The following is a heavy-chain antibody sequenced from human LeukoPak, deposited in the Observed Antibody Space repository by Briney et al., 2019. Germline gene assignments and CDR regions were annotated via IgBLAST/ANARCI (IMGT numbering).Heavy chain of an antibody. Sequence: PGGSLRLSCAASGFTFSSYWMSWVRQAPGKGLEWVANIKQDGSEKYYVDSVKGRFTISRDNSKNTLYLQMNSLRAEDTAVYYCAKVFHYYYYGMDVWGQGTTVTVSS. CDR2: IKQDGSEK. CDR3: AKVFHYYYYGMDV. CDR1: GFTFSSYW. J-gene: IGHJ6*02. V-gene: IGHV3-7*03.